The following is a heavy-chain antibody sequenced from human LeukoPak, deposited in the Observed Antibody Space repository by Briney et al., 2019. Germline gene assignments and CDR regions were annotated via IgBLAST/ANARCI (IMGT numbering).Heavy chain of an antibody. Sequence: ASVKVSCKAFGYTFTSNYMHWVRQAPGQGPEWMGVISPSGGSTTYAQKFQGRVTLTRDMSTSTDYLELSSLRSEDTAVYYCASEDRSGYGFWGQGTLVTVSS. D-gene: IGHD4-17*01. J-gene: IGHJ4*02. CDR1: GYTFTSNY. V-gene: IGHV1-46*01. CDR2: ISPSGGST. CDR3: ASEDRSGYGF.